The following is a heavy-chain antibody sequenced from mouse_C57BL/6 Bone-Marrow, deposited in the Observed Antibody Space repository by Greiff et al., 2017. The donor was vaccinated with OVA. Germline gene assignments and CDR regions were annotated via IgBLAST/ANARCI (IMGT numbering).Heavy chain of an antibody. CDR2: ISSGGDYI. CDR1: GFTFSSYA. Sequence: EVKLLESGEGLVKPGGSLKLSCAATGFTFSSYAMSWVRQTPEKRLEWVAYISSGGDYIYYADTVKGRFTISRDNARNTLYLQMSSLKSEDTAMYYCTRDSNLYYAMDYWGKGTSVTVSS. J-gene: IGHJ4*01. CDR3: TRDSNLYYAMDY. D-gene: IGHD2-5*01. V-gene: IGHV5-9-1*02.